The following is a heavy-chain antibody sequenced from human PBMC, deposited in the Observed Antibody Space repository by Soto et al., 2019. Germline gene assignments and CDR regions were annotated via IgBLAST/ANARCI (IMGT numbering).Heavy chain of an antibody. J-gene: IGHJ5*02. D-gene: IGHD2-21*02. V-gene: IGHV1-18*01. CDR1: GYIFTKYG. CDR3: ARLQLGGDRMLNWFDP. CDR2: INVYNGDR. Sequence: QVQVVQSGPELKKPGASVKVSCKAQGYIFTKYGIGWVRQAPGHGLEWLGLINVYNGDRKVAQNFQDRVSVTTDTATDTAYMELKSLRSGDTAVYYCARLQLGGDRMLNWFDPWGQGTLVTVSS.